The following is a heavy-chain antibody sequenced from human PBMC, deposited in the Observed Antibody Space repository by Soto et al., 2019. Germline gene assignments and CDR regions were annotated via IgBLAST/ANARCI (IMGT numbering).Heavy chain of an antibody. CDR3: ARRYSSRWHFDY. Sequence: ASVKVSCKASGYTFTSYGISWVRQAPGQGLEWMGWISAYNGNTNYAQKLQGRVTMTRDTSTSTVYMELSSLRSEDTAVYYCARRYSSRWHFDYWGQGTLVTVSS. J-gene: IGHJ4*02. V-gene: IGHV1-18*01. CDR2: ISAYNGNT. D-gene: IGHD6-13*01. CDR1: GYTFTSYG.